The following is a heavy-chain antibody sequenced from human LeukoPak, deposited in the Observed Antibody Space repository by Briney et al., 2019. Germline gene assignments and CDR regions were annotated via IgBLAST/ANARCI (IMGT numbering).Heavy chain of an antibody. CDR3: AKDLYYNILTGYSRLGFDY. D-gene: IGHD3-9*01. CDR2: ISGSGGST. J-gene: IGHJ4*02. V-gene: IGHV3-23*01. CDR1: GFTFSRYA. Sequence: GGSLRLSCAASGFTFSRYAMSWVRQAPGKGLEWVSAISGSGGSTYYADSVKGRFTISRDNSKNTLYLQMNSLRAEDTAVYYCAKDLYYNILTGYSRLGFDYWAREPWSTSPQ.